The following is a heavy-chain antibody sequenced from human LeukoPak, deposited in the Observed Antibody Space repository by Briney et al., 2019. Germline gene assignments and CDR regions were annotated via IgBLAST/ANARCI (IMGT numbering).Heavy chain of an antibody. D-gene: IGHD2-15*01. V-gene: IGHV4-38-2*02. CDR3: AREQLHCSGGSCYFYFWDY. CDR1: GSSISSGYY. CDR2: IYYSGNT. Sequence: SETLSVTCTVSGSSISSGYYWGWIRQPPGKGLEYIGSIYYSGNTYYNPSLKSRVTISVDTSKNQFSLKLSSVTAADTAVYYCAREQLHCSGGSCYFYFWDYWGQGTLVTVSS. J-gene: IGHJ4*02.